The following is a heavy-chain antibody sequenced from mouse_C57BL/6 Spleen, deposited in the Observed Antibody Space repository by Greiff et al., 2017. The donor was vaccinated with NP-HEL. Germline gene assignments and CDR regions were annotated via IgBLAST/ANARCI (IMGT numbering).Heavy chain of an antibody. J-gene: IGHJ4*01. V-gene: IGHV1-19*01. D-gene: IGHD3-3*01. CDR3: ARGRDATAMDY. CDR1: GYTFTDYY. CDR2: INPYNGGT. Sequence: EVQLQQSGPVLVKPGASVKMSCKASGYTFTDYYMNWVKQSHGKSLEWIGVINPYNGGTSYNQKFKGKATLTVDKSSSTAYMELNSLTSEDSAGYYCARGRDATAMDYWGQGTSVTVSS.